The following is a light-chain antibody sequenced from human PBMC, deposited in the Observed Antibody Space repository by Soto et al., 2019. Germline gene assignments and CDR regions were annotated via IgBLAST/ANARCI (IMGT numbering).Light chain of an antibody. CDR1: SGHSSFA. J-gene: IGLJ2*01. V-gene: IGLV4-69*01. CDR3: QTWGTGIRV. Sequence: QPVLTQSPSASASLGASVKLTCTLSSGHSSFAIAWHQQQPEKGPRYLMKLNSDGSHSKGDGIPDRFSGSRSGAERYLTISSLQSEDEADYYCQTWGTGIRVFGGGTKVTAL. CDR2: LNSDGSH.